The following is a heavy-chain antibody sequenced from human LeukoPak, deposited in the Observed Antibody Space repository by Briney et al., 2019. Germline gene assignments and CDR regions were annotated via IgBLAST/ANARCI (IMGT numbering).Heavy chain of an antibody. D-gene: IGHD6-6*01. J-gene: IGHJ4*02. V-gene: IGHV4-39*07. CDR2: IYYSGST. Sequence: SETLSLTCTVSGGSISSSSYYWGWIRQPPGKGLEWIGSIYYSGSTYYNPSLKSRVTISVDTSKNQFSLKLSSVTAADTAVYYCARDKVGSSGWYYFDYWGQGTLVTVSS. CDR1: GGSISSSSYY. CDR3: ARDKVGSSGWYYFDY.